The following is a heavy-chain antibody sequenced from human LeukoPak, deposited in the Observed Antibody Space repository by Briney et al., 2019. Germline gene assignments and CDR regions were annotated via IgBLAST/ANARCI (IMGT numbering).Heavy chain of an antibody. V-gene: IGHV4-59*01. CDR2: IYDSGTT. J-gene: IGHJ4*02. CDR3: ARETTLTGYSSGLGFNY. Sequence: SSETLSLTCTVSGGSISSYYWSWIRQPPGKGLEWIGHIYDSGTTNYNPSLKSRVTMSVDSSKNQFSLKLTSVTAADTAVYYCARETTLTGYSSGLGFNYWGQGTLVTVSS. CDR1: GGSISSYY. D-gene: IGHD6-19*01.